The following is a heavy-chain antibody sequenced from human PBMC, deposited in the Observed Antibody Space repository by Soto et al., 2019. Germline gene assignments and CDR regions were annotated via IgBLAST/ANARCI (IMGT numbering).Heavy chain of an antibody. Sequence: QVQLQESGPGLVKPSQTLSLTCTVSGGSISSGDYYWSWIRQPPGKGLEWIGYIYYSGSTYYNPSLKSRVTISVDTAKNQFSLKLSSVTAADTAVYYCARKGVGEQWRDASFDYWGQGTLVTVSS. V-gene: IGHV4-30-4*01. J-gene: IGHJ4*02. CDR1: GGSISSGDYY. D-gene: IGHD6-19*01. CDR2: IYYSGST. CDR3: ARKGVGEQWRDASFDY.